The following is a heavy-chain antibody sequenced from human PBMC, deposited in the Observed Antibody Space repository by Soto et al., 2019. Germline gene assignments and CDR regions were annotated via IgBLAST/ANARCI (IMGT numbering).Heavy chain of an antibody. V-gene: IGHV4-61*01. Sequence: SETLSLTCTVSGGSVSSSNFYWSWIRQPPGKGLEWIGYIYYSGSPNYNPSLKSRVTISVDTSKNQFSLKLSSVTAADTAVYYCARRLNYYGSGTYYKGWFDPWGQGTLVTVSS. CDR1: GGSVSSSNFY. CDR3: ARRLNYYGSGTYYKGWFDP. J-gene: IGHJ5*02. CDR2: IYYSGSP. D-gene: IGHD3-10*01.